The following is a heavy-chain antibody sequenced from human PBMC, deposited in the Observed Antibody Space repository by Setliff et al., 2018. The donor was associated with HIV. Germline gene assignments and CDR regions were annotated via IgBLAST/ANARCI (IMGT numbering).Heavy chain of an antibody. J-gene: IGHJ4*02. Sequence: ASVKVSCKSSGYTFTSYTMHWVRQAPGQRLEWMGRINAGNGNTRYSQKFQGRVTITRDTSATTAYMELSSLRSEDTAVYYCARDHRPNYYDNSGSPGYWGQGTLVTVSS. CDR2: INAGNGNT. D-gene: IGHD3-22*01. V-gene: IGHV1-3*01. CDR3: ARDHRPNYYDNSGSPGY. CDR1: GYTFTSYT.